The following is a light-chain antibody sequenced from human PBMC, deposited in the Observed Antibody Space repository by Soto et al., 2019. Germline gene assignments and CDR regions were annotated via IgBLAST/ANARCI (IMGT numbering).Light chain of an antibody. V-gene: IGKV3-11*01. Sequence: EIVLTQSPVTLSLSPGERATLSCRASQSVDTYLAWYQQKPGQAPRLLIYEASNRATGIPARFSGSGSGTDFTLTISSLEAEDFAVYYCQQRGNWPTFGQGTRLEIK. J-gene: IGKJ5*01. CDR2: EAS. CDR3: QQRGNWPT. CDR1: QSVDTY.